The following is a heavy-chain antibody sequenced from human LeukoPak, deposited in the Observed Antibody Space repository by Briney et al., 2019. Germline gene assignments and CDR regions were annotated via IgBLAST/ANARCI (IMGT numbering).Heavy chain of an antibody. CDR1: GFTFSSYA. J-gene: IGHJ4*02. CDR3: AKARTNWNDADFDY. D-gene: IGHD1-20*01. CDR2: ISGSGGST. V-gene: IGHV3-23*01. Sequence: PGGSLRPSWAVSGFTFSSYAMSWVRQAPGKGLEWVSAISGSGGSTYYADSVKGRFTISRDNSKNTLYLQMNSLRAEDTAVYYCAKARTNWNDADFDYWGQGTLVTVSS.